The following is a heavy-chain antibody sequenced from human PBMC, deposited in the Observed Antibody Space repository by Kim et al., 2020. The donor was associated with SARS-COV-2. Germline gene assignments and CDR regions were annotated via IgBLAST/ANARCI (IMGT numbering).Heavy chain of an antibody. D-gene: IGHD4-17*01. J-gene: IGHJ3*02. Sequence: PTVQDKVTISADKSISTAYLQWSSLKASDTAMYYCARPDDYGDLDDAFDIWGQGTMVTVSS. V-gene: IGHV5-51*01. CDR3: ARPDDYGDLDDAFDI.